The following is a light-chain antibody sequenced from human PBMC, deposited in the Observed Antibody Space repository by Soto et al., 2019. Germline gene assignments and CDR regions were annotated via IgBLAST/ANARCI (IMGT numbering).Light chain of an antibody. Sequence: QSVLTQPASVSGSPGQSITISCTGTSSDIGGYNYVSWYQQHPGKAPKLMIYDVNNRPSGVSDRFSASKSGNTASLTISGLQAEDEADYYCGSYTSSSTNVFGTGTKVTVL. CDR1: SSDIGGYNY. J-gene: IGLJ1*01. CDR3: GSYTSSSTNV. CDR2: DVN. V-gene: IGLV2-14*01.